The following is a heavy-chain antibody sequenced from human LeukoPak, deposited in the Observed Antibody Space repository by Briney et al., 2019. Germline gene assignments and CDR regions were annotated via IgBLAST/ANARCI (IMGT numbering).Heavy chain of an antibody. CDR1: GYTFTTYA. Sequence: ASVKVSCKASGYTFTTYAMHWVRQAPGQRLEWMGWINTGYGNTKYSQRSQGRVTITRDASASTAYMDLSSLRSEDTAVYYCARAPGSGSYSAFDYWGQGTLVTVSS. J-gene: IGHJ4*02. D-gene: IGHD1-26*01. CDR2: INTGYGNT. V-gene: IGHV1-3*04. CDR3: ARAPGSGSYSAFDY.